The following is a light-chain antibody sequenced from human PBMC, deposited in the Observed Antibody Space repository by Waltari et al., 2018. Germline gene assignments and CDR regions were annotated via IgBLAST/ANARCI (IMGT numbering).Light chain of an antibody. CDR3: QQSFTTPT. CDR1: QSIDTF. V-gene: IGKV1-39*01. CDR2: TAS. Sequence: DIQMTQSPSSLSASVGGRVAITCRASQSIDTFLNWYQQRPGKDPKVLIYTASTLGSGVPSRFSGSGSGTNFTLIIDSLQPEDFATYYCQQSFTTPTFGQGTKLEIK. J-gene: IGKJ2*01.